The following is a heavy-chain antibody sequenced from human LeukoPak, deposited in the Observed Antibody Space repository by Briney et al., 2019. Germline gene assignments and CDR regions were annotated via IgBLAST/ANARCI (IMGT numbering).Heavy chain of an antibody. CDR2: ISAYNGNT. D-gene: IGHD3-16*01. Sequence: ASVKVSCKASGYTFTSYGISWVRQAPGQGLEWMGWISAYNGNTNYAQKLRGRVTMTTDTSTSTAYMELRSLRSDDTAVYYCARSPAGDYVWGSHSKFDYWGQGTLVTVSS. CDR3: ARSPAGDYVWGSHSKFDY. V-gene: IGHV1-18*01. CDR1: GYTFTSYG. J-gene: IGHJ4*02.